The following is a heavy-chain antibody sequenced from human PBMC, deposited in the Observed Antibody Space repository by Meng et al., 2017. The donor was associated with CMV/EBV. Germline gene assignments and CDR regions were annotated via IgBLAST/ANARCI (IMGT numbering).Heavy chain of an antibody. V-gene: IGHV3-30-3*01. CDR2: ISYDGSNK. CDR1: GFTFSSYA. D-gene: IGHD3-22*01. CDR3: AVGGGDSIGY. J-gene: IGHJ4*02. Sequence: GESLKISCAASGFTFSSYAMHWVRQAPGKGLEWVAVISYDGSNKYYADSVKGRFTISRDNSKNTLYLQMNSLRAEDTAVYYCAVGGGDSIGYWGQGTLVTVSS.